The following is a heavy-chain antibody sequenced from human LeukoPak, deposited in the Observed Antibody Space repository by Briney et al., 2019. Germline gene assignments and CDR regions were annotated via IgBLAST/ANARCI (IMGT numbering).Heavy chain of an antibody. CDR3: ARGVYDGIVVVPAAIAVFGAFDI. V-gene: IGHV4-59*01. J-gene: IGHJ3*02. D-gene: IGHD2-2*01. CDR1: GGSISSYY. CDR2: IYYSGST. Sequence: SETLSLTCTVSGGSISSYYWSWIRQPPGKGLEWIGYIYYSGSTNYNPSLKSRVTISVDTSKNQFSLKLSSVTAADTAVYYCARGVYDGIVVVPAAIAVFGAFDIWGQGTMVTLSS.